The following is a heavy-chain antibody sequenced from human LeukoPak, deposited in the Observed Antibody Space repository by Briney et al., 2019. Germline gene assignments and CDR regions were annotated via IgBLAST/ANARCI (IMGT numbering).Heavy chain of an antibody. Sequence: GGSLRLSCAASGFTFDDYAMHWVRQAPGKGLEWVSGISWNSGSIGYADSVKGRFTVSRDNAKNSLYLQMNSLRAEDTALYYCAKDITMSPYYFDYWGQGTLVTVSS. D-gene: IGHD3-10*02. V-gene: IGHV3-9*01. J-gene: IGHJ4*02. CDR1: GFTFDDYA. CDR2: ISWNSGSI. CDR3: AKDITMSPYYFDY.